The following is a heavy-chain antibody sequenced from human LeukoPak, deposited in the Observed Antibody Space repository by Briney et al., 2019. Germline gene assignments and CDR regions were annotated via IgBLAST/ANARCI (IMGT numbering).Heavy chain of an antibody. CDR2: ISAYNGNT. CDR3: ARAKSGYDWAYYYYYGMDV. Sequence: ASVKVSCKASGHTFTSYGISWVRQAPGQGLEWMGWISAYNGNTNYAQKLQGRVTMTTDTSTSTAYMELRSLRSDDTAVYYCARAKSGYDWAYYYYYGMDVWGQGTTVTVSS. D-gene: IGHD5-12*01. V-gene: IGHV1-18*01. CDR1: GHTFTSYG. J-gene: IGHJ6*02.